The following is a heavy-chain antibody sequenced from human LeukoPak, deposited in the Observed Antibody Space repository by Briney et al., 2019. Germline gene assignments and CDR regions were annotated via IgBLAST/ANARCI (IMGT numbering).Heavy chain of an antibody. D-gene: IGHD3-10*01. CDR2: LSYSGRN. CDR3: VRESPLGSWGRILFDS. J-gene: IGHJ4*02. Sequence: SETLSLTCIVSSGSITSGRYYWGWVRQPPGKGLEWLGSLSYSGRNDSNPSLKSRLTISGDTSKSHFSLRLSSVTAADTAVYYCVRESPLGSWGRILFDSWGQGALVNVSS. V-gene: IGHV4-39*07. CDR1: SGSITSGRYY.